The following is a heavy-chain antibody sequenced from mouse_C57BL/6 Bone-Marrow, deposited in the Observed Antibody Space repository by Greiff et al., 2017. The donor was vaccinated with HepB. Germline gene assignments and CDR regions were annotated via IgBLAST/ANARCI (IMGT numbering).Heavy chain of an antibody. CDR2: IRSKSNNYAT. V-gene: IGHV10-1*01. CDR3: AIYYYGSSPYWYFDV. CDR1: GFSFNTYA. D-gene: IGHD1-1*01. J-gene: IGHJ1*03. Sequence: DVMLVESGGGLVQPKGSLKLSCAASGFSFNTYAMNWVRQAPGKGLEWVARIRSKSNNYATYYADSVKDRFTISRDDSESMLYLQMNNLKTEDTAMYYCAIYYYGSSPYWYFDVWGTGTTVTVSS.